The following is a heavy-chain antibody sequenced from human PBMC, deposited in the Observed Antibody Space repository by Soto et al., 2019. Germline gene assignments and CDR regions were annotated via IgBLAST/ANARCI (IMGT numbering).Heavy chain of an antibody. CDR3: VREKVTMIVGFYYFDY. CDR1: GFTVSSNY. CDR2: IYAGGST. V-gene: IGHV3-66*01. Sequence: EMQLVESGGGLVQPGGSLRLSCAASGFTVSSNYMSWVRQAPGKGLEWVSVIYAGGSTHYADSVEGRFTISRDNSNNMLFLQMNSLRAEDTAVYYCVREKVTMIVGFYYFDYWGQGTRVTVSS. D-gene: IGHD3-22*01. J-gene: IGHJ4*02.